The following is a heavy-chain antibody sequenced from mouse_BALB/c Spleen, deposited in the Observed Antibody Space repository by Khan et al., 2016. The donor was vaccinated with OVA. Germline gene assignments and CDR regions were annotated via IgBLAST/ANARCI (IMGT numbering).Heavy chain of an antibody. J-gene: IGHJ2*01. Sequence: VQLQQSGAELAKPGASVKMSCKASGYTFTTYWMHWVKQRPGQGLEWIGYINPTPGYTDYNEKLKDRAPLSADRTSSTAYMKQSSLTSEYSAVYYCTRDRIDYWGQGTTRTVSS. V-gene: IGHV1-7*01. CDR3: TRDRIDY. CDR2: INPTPGYT. CDR1: GYTFTTYW.